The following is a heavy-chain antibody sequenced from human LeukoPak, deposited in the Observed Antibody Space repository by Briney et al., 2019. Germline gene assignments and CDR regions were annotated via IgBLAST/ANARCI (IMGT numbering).Heavy chain of an antibody. J-gene: IGHJ4*02. CDR2: ISPYNDNA. D-gene: IGHD5-18*01. CDR1: GYSFTNYG. CDR3: VRDLDTTMAARYLFES. V-gene: IGHV1-18*01. Sequence: ASVKVSCKASGYSFTNYGISWVRQAPGQGLEWMGWISPYNDNANYAQKLQGRVTMTTDTSTTTVYMEVRNLRSDDTAVYYCVRDLDTTMAARYLFESWGQGTLVTVSS.